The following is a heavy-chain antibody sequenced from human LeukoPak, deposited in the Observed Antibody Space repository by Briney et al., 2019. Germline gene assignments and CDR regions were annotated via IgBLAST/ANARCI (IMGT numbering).Heavy chain of an antibody. V-gene: IGHV3-30*03. CDR1: GFTFTSYG. CDR3: ARDLSPVVRASPMGY. CDR2: ITYDGYYK. D-gene: IGHD3-10*01. J-gene: IGHJ4*02. Sequence: PGTSLRLPCAASGFTFTSYGMHWVRQAPGQGLEWVALITYDGYYKYYSDSVKGRFTISSDTSKNTLYLQMNSLRAEDTAVYYCARDLSPVVRASPMGYWGQGTLVTVSS.